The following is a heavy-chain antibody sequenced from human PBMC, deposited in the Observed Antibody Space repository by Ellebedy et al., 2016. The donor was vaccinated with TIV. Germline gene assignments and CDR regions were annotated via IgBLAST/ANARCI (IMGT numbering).Heavy chain of an antibody. CDR1: GFTFGSYG. J-gene: IGHJ6*02. D-gene: IGHD6-6*01. Sequence: GESLKISCAAAGFTFGSYGMHWVRQAPGKGLEWVAVIWYDGSEKYYADSVKGRFSISRDNAKNSLYLQMNSLRAEDTALYYCARSLEAVRYYGMDVWGQGSTVTVSS. CDR2: IWYDGSEK. CDR3: ARSLEAVRYYGMDV. V-gene: IGHV3-33*08.